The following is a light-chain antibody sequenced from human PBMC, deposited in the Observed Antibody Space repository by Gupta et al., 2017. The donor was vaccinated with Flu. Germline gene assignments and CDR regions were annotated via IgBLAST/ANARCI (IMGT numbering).Light chain of an antibody. V-gene: IGLV2-8*01. J-gene: IGLJ1*01. Sequence: SALPQPPSSPGSHGQPAAIPCTGTSSDVGGYNLVSWYQHHPGKAPKLIIYEVSKRPAGVPDRFSGSKSVSTASLTVSGLQAEDEADYYCSSYAGNDKYVFGSGTKVTVL. CDR3: SSYAGNDKYV. CDR2: EVS. CDR1: SSDVGGYNL.